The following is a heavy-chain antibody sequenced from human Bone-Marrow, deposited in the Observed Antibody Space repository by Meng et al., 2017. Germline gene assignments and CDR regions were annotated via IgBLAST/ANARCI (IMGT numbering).Heavy chain of an antibody. J-gene: IGHJ4*02. CDR1: GGSIISGGYY. V-gene: IGHV4-31*01. CDR2: IYYSGST. CDR3: ARVGYSGSRVTSYYFDY. Sequence: VQVQESGPGLVKPSQTLSPHFNVSGGSIISGGYYWSWIRQHPGKGLEWIGYIYYSGSTYYNPSLKSLVTISVDTSKNQFSLKLSSVTAADTAVYYCARVGYSGSRVTSYYFDYWGQGTLVTVSS. D-gene: IGHD1-26*01.